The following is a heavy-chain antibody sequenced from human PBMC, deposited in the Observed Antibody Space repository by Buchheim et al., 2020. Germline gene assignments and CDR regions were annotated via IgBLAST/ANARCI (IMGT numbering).Heavy chain of an antibody. CDR1: GGSISSSNW. D-gene: IGHD3-22*01. CDR3: ARETRDYYDSSGYYFRYYYYGMDV. J-gene: IGHJ6*02. V-gene: IGHV4-4*02. Sequence: QVQLQESGPGLVKPSGTLSLTCAVSGGSISSSNWWSWVRQPPGKGLEWIGEIYHSGSTNYNPSLKSRSTISVDKSKNQFSLKLSSVTAADTAVYYCARETRDYYDSSGYYFRYYYYGMDVWGQGTT. CDR2: IYHSGST.